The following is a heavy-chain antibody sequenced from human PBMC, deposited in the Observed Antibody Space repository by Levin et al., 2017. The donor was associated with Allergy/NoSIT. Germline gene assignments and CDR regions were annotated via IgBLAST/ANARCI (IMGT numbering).Heavy chain of an antibody. J-gene: IGHJ4*02. V-gene: IGHV5-51*01. CDR2: IFPSDSDT. D-gene: IGHD2-2*01. Sequence: GESLKISCQASGYSCTSFWFGWVRQRPGKGLEWMGLIFPSDSDTRVSPSFQGQIIMSVDKSISTAYLQWSSLKASDTAMYYCARRDSDSSNSFDYWGQGTLVTVSP. CDR1: GYSCTSFW. CDR3: ARRDSDSSNSFDY.